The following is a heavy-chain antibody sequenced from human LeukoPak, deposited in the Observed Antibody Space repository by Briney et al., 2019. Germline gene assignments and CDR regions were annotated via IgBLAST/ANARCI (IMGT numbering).Heavy chain of an antibody. J-gene: IGHJ4*02. CDR3: ARVLTLSARGVHDY. V-gene: IGHV3-74*01. CDR1: GFIFSKYW. Sequence: GGSLRLSCAASGFIFSKYWMHWVRQAPGKGLVWVSRINNDGSSTNYADSVKGRFTISRDNAKNTLYLQMNSLRAEDTGVYYCARVLTLSARGVHDYWGQGTLVTVSS. CDR2: INNDGSST. D-gene: IGHD2-8*01.